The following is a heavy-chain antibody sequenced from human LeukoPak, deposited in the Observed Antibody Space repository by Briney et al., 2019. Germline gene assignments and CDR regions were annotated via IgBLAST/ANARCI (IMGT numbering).Heavy chain of an antibody. V-gene: IGHV4-4*07. CDR2: IYTSGST. D-gene: IGHD3-16*01. J-gene: IGHJ6*03. Sequence: PSETLSLTCTVSGGSISSYYWSWIRQPAGKGLEWVGRIYTSGSTNYNPSLKSRVTMSVDTSKNQFSLKLSSVTAADTAVYYCARDGVWSYYYYYYMDVWGKGTTVTVSS. CDR1: GGSISSYY. CDR3: ARDGVWSYYYYYYMDV.